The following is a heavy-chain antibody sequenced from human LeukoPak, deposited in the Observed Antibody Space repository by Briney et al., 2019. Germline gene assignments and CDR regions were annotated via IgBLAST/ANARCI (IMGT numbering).Heavy chain of an antibody. CDR3: ARQYCSSTSCYIGNYYYGMDV. J-gene: IGHJ6*02. CDR2: ISSSSSYM. V-gene: IGHV3-21*01. Sequence: GGSLRLSCAASGFTFSSYSMNWVRQPPGKGLEWVSSISSSSSYMYYADSVKGRFTISRDNAKNSLYLQMNSLRAEDTAVYYCARQYCSSTSCYIGNYYYGMDVWGQGTTVTVSS. D-gene: IGHD2-2*02. CDR1: GFTFSSYS.